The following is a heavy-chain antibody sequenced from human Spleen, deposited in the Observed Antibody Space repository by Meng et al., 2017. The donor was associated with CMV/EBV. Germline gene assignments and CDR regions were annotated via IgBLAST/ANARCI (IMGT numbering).Heavy chain of an antibody. V-gene: IGHV4-39*07. D-gene: IGHD1-26*01. CDR1: GDSISSSSYY. CDR2: IYYSGST. J-gene: IGHJ5*02. CDR3: ARDHGGILGRFDP. Sequence: SETLSLTCTVSGDSISSSSYYWGWIRQPPGKGLEWIGSIYYSGSTYYNPSLKSRVTISVDTSKNQFSLKLSSVTAADTAIYYCARDHGGILGRFDPWGQGTLVTVSS.